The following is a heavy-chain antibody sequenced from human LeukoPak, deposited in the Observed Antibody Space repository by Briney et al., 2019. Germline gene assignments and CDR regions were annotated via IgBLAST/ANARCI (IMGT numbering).Heavy chain of an antibody. CDR1: GGSITGSTYY. J-gene: IGHJ4*02. D-gene: IGHD3-22*01. Sequence: SETLSLTCTVSGGSITGSTYYWGWIRQPPGKGLEWIVSAIHSGTTYYNPSLRSRVIVSMDTPKKQFSLRLSSVTAADTAVYYCARHDYDSSGHRRDYYFDYWSQGTLVTVSS. V-gene: IGHV4-39*01. CDR3: ARHDYDSSGHRRDYYFDY. CDR2: AIHSGTT.